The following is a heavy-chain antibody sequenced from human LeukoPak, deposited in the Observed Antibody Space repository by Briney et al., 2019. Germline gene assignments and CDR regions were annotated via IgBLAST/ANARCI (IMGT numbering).Heavy chain of an antibody. CDR2: ISAYNGNT. CDR1: GYTFTSYG. D-gene: IGHD4-17*01. CDR3: ARGPYGDPYNWFDP. J-gene: IGHJ5*02. V-gene: IGHV1-18*01. Sequence: ASVKVSCKASGYTFTSYGISWVRQAPGQGLEWMGWISAYNGNTNYAQKLQGRVTMTTDTSTSTAYMELRSLRSDDTAVYYCARGPYGDPYNWFDPWDQGTLVTVSS.